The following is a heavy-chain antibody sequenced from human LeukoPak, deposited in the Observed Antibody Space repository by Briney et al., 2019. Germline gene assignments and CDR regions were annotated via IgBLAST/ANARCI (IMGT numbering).Heavy chain of an antibody. Sequence: GGSLRLSCAASGFTFSSYSMNWVRQAPGKGLEWVSSISSSSSYIYYADSVKGRFAISRDNAKNSLYLQMNSLRAEDTAVYYCARDHIAAQFDPWGQGTPVTVSS. J-gene: IGHJ5*02. V-gene: IGHV3-21*01. D-gene: IGHD6-13*01. CDR2: ISSSSSYI. CDR1: GFTFSSYS. CDR3: ARDHIAAQFDP.